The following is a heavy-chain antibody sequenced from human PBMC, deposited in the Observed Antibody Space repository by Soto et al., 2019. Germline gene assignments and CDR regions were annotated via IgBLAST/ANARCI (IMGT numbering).Heavy chain of an antibody. J-gene: IGHJ6*03. D-gene: IGHD3-3*01. Sequence: GGSLRLSCAASGFTFSNAWMSWVRQAPGKGLEWVGRIKSKTDGGTTDYAAPVKGRFTISRDDSKNTLYLQMNSLKTEDTAVYYCTTFWSGESHMDVWGKGTTVTVSS. V-gene: IGHV3-15*01. CDR1: GFTFSNAW. CDR3: TTFWSGESHMDV. CDR2: IKSKTDGGTT.